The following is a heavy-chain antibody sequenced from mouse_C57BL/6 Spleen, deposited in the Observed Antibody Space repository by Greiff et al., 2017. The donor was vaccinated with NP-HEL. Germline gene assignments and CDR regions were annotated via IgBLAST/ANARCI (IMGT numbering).Heavy chain of an antibody. Sequence: QVHVKQSGAELVKPGASVKISCKASGYAFSSYWMNWVKQRPGKGLEWIGQIYPGDGDTNYNGKFKGKATLTADKSSSTAYMQLSSLTSEDSAVYFCARFLYYYGSSFYWYFDVWGTGTTVTVSS. V-gene: IGHV1-80*01. J-gene: IGHJ1*03. CDR2: IYPGDGDT. CDR1: GYAFSSYW. D-gene: IGHD1-1*01. CDR3: ARFLYYYGSSFYWYFDV.